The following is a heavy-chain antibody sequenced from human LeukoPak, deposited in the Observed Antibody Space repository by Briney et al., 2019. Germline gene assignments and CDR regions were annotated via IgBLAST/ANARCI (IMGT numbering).Heavy chain of an antibody. CDR1: GFTFNVAW. Sequence: GGSLRLSCAASGFTFNVAWMTWVRQAPGKGLEWVGRIRSESDGGTTEYAAPVKGRFSISRDDSKTTLYLQMNSLKTEDTAVYYCTTDVRIVTAMGTDYWGQGTMVTVSS. CDR2: IRSESDGGTT. CDR3: TTDVRIVTAMGTDY. J-gene: IGHJ4*02. D-gene: IGHD5-12*01. V-gene: IGHV3-15*01.